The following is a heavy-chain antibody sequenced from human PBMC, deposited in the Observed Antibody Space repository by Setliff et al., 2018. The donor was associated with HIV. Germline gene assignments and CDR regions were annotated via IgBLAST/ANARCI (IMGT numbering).Heavy chain of an antibody. V-gene: IGHV4-34*01. CDR3: AASGALTDWTYY. CDR2: ISHSGST. J-gene: IGHJ4*02. CDR1: GGALSAYY. Sequence: SETLSLTCAVYGGALSAYYWSWIRQSPGKGLEWIGEISHSGSTKYNPSLRSRVTISVDTSKNQFSLKLISVTAADTAVYYCAASGALTDWTYYWGQGAPVTVSS. D-gene: IGHD3-9*01.